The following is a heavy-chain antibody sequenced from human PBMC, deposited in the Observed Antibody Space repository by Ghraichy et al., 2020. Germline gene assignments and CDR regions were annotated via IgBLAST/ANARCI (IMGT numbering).Heavy chain of an antibody. Sequence: GGSLRLSSAASGFTFSSYWMHWVRQAPGKGLVWVSRINSDGSTTTYADSVKGRFTISRDNAKNTLYLQMNSLRAEDTAVYYCARVSGGFDYWGQGTLVTVSS. V-gene: IGHV3-74*01. J-gene: IGHJ4*02. D-gene: IGHD2-15*01. CDR1: GFTFSSYW. CDR2: INSDGSTT. CDR3: ARVSGGFDY.